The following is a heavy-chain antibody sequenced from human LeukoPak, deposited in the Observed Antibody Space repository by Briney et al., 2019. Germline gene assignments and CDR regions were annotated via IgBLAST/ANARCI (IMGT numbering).Heavy chain of an antibody. CDR3: ARAVGYYDSSGYYARPGPGRDY. CDR2: IYYSGNT. V-gene: IGHV4-39*01. CDR1: GVYIRSSNSY. D-gene: IGHD3-22*01. Sequence: SETLSLTCSVSGVYIRSSNSYWGWIRQPPGKGLEWIGSIYYSGNTYYNASLKSQVSISIDTSKNQFSLRLTSVTAADTAVYYCARAVGYYDSSGYYARPGPGRDYWGQGTLVTVSS. J-gene: IGHJ4*02.